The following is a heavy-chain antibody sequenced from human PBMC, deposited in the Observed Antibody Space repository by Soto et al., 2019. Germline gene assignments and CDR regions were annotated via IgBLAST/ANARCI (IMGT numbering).Heavy chain of an antibody. CDR1: GGSISSSSYY. Sequence: SETLSLTCTVSGGSISSSSYYWGWIRQPPGKGLEWIGSIYYSGSTYYNPSLKSRVTISVDTSNNQFSLKLSSVTAADTAVYYCARRQRNFWSGYVTVGYYMDVWGKGTTVTVSS. CDR2: IYYSGST. CDR3: ARRQRNFWSGYVTVGYYMDV. V-gene: IGHV4-39*01. J-gene: IGHJ6*03. D-gene: IGHD3-3*01.